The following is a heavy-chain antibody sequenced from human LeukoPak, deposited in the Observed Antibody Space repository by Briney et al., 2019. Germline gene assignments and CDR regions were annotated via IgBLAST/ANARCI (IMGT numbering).Heavy chain of an antibody. CDR3: ARDSVLRYFDWLPIYSYFDY. Sequence: GGSLRLSCAASGFTVSSNYMSWVRQAPGKGLEWVSGINWNGGSTGYADSVKGRFTISRDNAKNSLYLQMNSLRAEDTALYYCARDSVLRYFDWLPIYSYFDYWGQGTLVTVSS. V-gene: IGHV3-20*04. J-gene: IGHJ4*02. CDR2: INWNGGST. D-gene: IGHD3-9*01. CDR1: GFTVSSNY.